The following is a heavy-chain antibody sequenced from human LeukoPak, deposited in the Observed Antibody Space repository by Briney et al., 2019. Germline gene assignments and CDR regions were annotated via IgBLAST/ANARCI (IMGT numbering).Heavy chain of an antibody. D-gene: IGHD3-22*01. V-gene: IGHV4-59*11. CDR1: GGSISSRD. Sequence: SETLSLTCTVSGGSISSRDWGWIRQPPGKGLEWIGYIYDSGSTTYNPSLKSRVTILVDTSKDQVSLKLSSVTAADTAVYYCARGRRGRYYDISRYNYFDYWGQGTLVSVSS. CDR2: IYDSGST. CDR3: ARGRRGRYYDISRYNYFDY. J-gene: IGHJ4*02.